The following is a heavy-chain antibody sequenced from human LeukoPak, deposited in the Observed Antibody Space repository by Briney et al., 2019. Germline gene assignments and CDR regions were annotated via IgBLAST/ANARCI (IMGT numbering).Heavy chain of an antibody. J-gene: IGHJ4*02. Sequence: GGSLRLSCAASGFTFSDYYMSWIRQAPGKGLQWIVYNISGDSYTNYAVAVGGRFTISRDNDKKSLFLQMNSLRDEDTAVYYCARWRRQLVFDSWGQGTLVSVSS. CDR3: ARWRRQLVFDS. D-gene: IGHD6-13*01. CDR1: GFTFSDYY. CDR2: NISGDSYT. V-gene: IGHV3-11*03.